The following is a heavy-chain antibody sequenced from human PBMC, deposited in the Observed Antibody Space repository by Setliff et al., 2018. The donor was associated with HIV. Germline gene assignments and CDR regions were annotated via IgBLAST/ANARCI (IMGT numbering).Heavy chain of an antibody. CDR2: IFHSAST. J-gene: IGHJ4*02. Sequence: SETLSLTCAVSGYSISSGYYWGWIRQPPGKGLEWIGSIFHSASTTYNPSLKSRVTISIDTSKNQFSLTLTSVTAADTAVYYCARRGAYGYDYFDYWGPGTLVTVSS. V-gene: IGHV4-38-2*01. CDR1: GYSISSGYY. CDR3: ARRGAYGYDYFDY. D-gene: IGHD5-12*01.